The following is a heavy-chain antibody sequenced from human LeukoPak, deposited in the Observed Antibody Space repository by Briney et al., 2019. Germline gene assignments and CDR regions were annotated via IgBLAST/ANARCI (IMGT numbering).Heavy chain of an antibody. J-gene: IGHJ6*03. CDR3: ARAGMETDPLDYYYYMDV. CDR1: GFTFSSYE. CDR2: ISSSGSTI. Sequence: GGSLRLSCAASGFTFSSYEMHWVRQAPGKGLEWVSYISSSGSTIYYADSVKGRFTISRDNAKNSLYLQMNSLRAEDTAVYYCARAGMETDPLDYYYYMDVWGKGTTVTVSS. D-gene: IGHD5-18*01. V-gene: IGHV3-48*03.